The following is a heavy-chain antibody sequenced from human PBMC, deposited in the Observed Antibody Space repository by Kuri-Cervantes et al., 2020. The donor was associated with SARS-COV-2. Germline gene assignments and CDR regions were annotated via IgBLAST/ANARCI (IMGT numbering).Heavy chain of an antibody. CDR1: GYTFTSYD. D-gene: IGHD3-3*01. CDR2: MNPNSGNT. CDR3: ARGHKRIFFWSGQQYYFDY. J-gene: IGHJ4*02. Sequence: ASVKVSCKASGYTFTSYDINWVRQATGQGLEWMGWMNPNSGNTGYAQKFQGRVTMTRNTSISTAYMELSSLRSEDTAVYYCARGHKRIFFWSGQQYYFDYWGQGTLVTVSS. V-gene: IGHV1-8*01.